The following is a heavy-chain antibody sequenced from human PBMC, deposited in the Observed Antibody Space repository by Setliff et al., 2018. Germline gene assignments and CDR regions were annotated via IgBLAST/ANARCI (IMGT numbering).Heavy chain of an antibody. Sequence: SETLSLTCTVLGGTITTYYWTWIRQTPGKGLEWIGHIYHSGSTNYNPSLKSRVTISLDTSRNQFSLNLRSVTAADTAVYYCARGILEHYTLGVAVYLDSWGQGTLVTVSS. J-gene: IGHJ4*02. CDR2: IYHSGST. CDR3: ARGILEHYTLGVAVYLDS. D-gene: IGHD3-3*01. CDR1: GGTITTYY. V-gene: IGHV4-59*01.